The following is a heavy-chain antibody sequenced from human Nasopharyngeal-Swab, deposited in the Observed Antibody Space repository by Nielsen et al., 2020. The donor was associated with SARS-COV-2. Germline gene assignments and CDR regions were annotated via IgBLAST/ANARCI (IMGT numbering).Heavy chain of an antibody. Sequence: LRLSCAASGFTFSSYAIHWVRQAPDKGLEWVTFISYDGRTKYYADSVKGRFTISRDNSKNTLYLQITSLRAEDTAVYYCSRDGREYYYFDSSEVGFDYWGHGTLVTVSS. CDR3: SRDGREYYYFDSSEVGFDY. CDR2: ISYDGRTK. V-gene: IGHV3-30*04. D-gene: IGHD3-22*01. CDR1: GFTFSSYA. J-gene: IGHJ4*01.